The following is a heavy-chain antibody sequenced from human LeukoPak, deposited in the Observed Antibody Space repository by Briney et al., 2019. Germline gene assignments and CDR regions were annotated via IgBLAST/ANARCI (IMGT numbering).Heavy chain of an antibody. J-gene: IGHJ4*02. V-gene: IGHV3-48*01. CDR1: GFTFSAYS. CDR3: ARDFGY. Sequence: PGGSLRLSCATSGFTFSAYSMSWVRQAPGKGLEWVSHIIRPGTTIYYAESVKGRFTISRDNSKNTLFLQMNNLRPDDTAVYYCARDFGYWGQGTLVTVSS. CDR2: IIRPGTTI.